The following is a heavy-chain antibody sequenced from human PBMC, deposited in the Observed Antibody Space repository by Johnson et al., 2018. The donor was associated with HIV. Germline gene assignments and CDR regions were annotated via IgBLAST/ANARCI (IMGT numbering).Heavy chain of an antibody. D-gene: IGHD3-22*01. V-gene: IGHV3-30*02. CDR2: IRYDGSNK. CDR1: RFTFSSYG. CDR3: ARGHQDSGYPLEAFDI. J-gene: IGHJ3*02. Sequence: QVQLVESGGGVVQPGRSLRLSCVASRFTFSSYGMHWVRQAPGKGLEWVAFIRYDGSNKHYADSVKGRFTISRDNSKNTVSLQMSSLRAEDTAVYYCARGHQDSGYPLEAFDIWGQGTMVTVSS.